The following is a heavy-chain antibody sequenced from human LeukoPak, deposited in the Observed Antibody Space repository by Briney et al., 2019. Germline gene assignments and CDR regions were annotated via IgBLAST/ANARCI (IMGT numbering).Heavy chain of an antibody. D-gene: IGHD3-22*01. CDR2: MYLSGTT. V-gene: IGHV4-4*02. CDR3: AGLVGRYSSGLYYYYFDY. CDR1: GDSINSLDL. Sequence: SETLSLACTVSGDSINSLDLWSWVRQPPGKGLEWVGEMYLSGTTHSNPSVKSRVTISIDKSKNQFFLNLSSVTAADTAVYYCAGLVGRYSSGLYYYYFDYWGQGTLVTVSS. J-gene: IGHJ4*02.